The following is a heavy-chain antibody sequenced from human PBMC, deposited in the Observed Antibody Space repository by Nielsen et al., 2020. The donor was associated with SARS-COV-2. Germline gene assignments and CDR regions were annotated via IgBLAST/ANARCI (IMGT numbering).Heavy chain of an antibody. V-gene: IGHV3-30*03. CDR1: GFTFSSYG. J-gene: IGHJ3*01. CDR3: ARDWSRAFDV. Sequence: GESLKISYAASGFTFSSYGMHWVRQAPGKGLEWVAVISYDGNNKYYADSVKGRFTISRDNSKNTLYLQMNSLRAEDTAVYYCARDWSRAFDVWGQGTMVTVSS. CDR2: ISYDGNNK.